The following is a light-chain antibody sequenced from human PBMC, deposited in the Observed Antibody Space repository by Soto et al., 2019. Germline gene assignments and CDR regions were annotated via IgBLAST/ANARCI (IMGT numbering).Light chain of an antibody. V-gene: IGKV1-12*01. CDR1: QGISSW. Sequence: DIQMTQSPSSVSASVGDRFTITCRASQGISSWLAWYQQKPGKAPKLLIYAASSLQSGVPSRFTGSGSGTDFTLTISSLQPDDFATYHCQHCDTYWPFGQGTKVDIK. CDR2: AAS. J-gene: IGKJ1*01. CDR3: QHCDTYWP.